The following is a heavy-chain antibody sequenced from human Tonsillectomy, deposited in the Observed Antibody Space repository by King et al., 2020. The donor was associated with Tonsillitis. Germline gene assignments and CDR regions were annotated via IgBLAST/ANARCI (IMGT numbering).Heavy chain of an antibody. Sequence: QLVQSGGEVKKPGASVKVSCKASGYTFTSYGISWVRQAPGQGLEWMGWIGPYNGKTNYAQKFQGRVIMTTDTSTSTAYMELRSLRSDDMAVYYCARFDAGGWYYFDYWGQGALVTVSS. CDR3: ARFDAGGWYYFDY. D-gene: IGHD6-19*01. V-gene: IGHV1-18*03. J-gene: IGHJ4*02. CDR1: GYTFTSYG. CDR2: IGPYNGKT.